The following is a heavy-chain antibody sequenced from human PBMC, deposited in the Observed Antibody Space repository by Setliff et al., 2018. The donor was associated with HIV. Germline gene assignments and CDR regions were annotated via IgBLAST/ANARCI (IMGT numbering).Heavy chain of an antibody. D-gene: IGHD1-7*01. CDR2: IYFSGSV. CDR3: ARVSSVIELQGGDYFDS. J-gene: IGHJ4*02. V-gene: IGHV4-39*07. Sequence: SETLSLTCTISGDSISSSRSFWGWIRQSPGKGLEWIGSIYFSGSVFYNPSLNSRVIISIDTSRNRFSLKLSSVTGADTAVYYCARVSSVIELQGGDYFDSWGQGLLVTVSS. CDR1: GDSISSSRSF.